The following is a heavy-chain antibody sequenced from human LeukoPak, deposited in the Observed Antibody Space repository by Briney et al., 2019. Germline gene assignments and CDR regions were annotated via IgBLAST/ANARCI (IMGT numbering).Heavy chain of an antibody. CDR2: ISYDGSNK. J-gene: IGHJ4*02. CDR3: ARARLPKYYFDY. Sequence: PGGSLRLSCAASGFTFSSYAMHWVRQAPGKGLEWVAVISYDGSNKYYADSVKGRFTISRDNSKNTLYLQMNSLRAEDTAVYYCARARLPKYYFDYWGQGTLVTVSS. V-gene: IGHV3-30-3*01. D-gene: IGHD6-25*01. CDR1: GFTFSSYA.